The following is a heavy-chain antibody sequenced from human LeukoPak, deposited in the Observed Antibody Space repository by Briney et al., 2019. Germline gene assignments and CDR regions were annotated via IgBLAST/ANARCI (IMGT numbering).Heavy chain of an antibody. J-gene: IGHJ4*02. CDR1: GFTFSSYE. D-gene: IGHD4-11*01. V-gene: IGHV3-48*03. CDR3: ARMPLEIVTNFLDS. Sequence: PGGSLRLSCAASGFTFSSYEMNWVRQAPGKGLEWVSYISSSGSTIYYADSVKGRFTISRDNAKNSLYLQMNTLRAEDTAVYYCARMPLEIVTNFLDSWGQGTLVTVSS. CDR2: ISSSGSTI.